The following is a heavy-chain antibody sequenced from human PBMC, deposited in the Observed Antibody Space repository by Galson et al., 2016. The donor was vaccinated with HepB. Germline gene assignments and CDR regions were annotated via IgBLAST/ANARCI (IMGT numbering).Heavy chain of an antibody. CDR2: IYGSGGST. CDR1: GFTFSNYS. CDR3: AKVGHAFWNTYFAHGYYFDY. Sequence: SLRLSCATSGFTFSNYSMSWVRQAPGKGLEWVSTIYGSGGSTFHADSVKGRFTISRDNSKQTLSLQMSSLRAEDTAVYYCAKVGHAFWNTYFAHGYYFDYWGQGNLVTVSS. V-gene: IGHV3-23*01. J-gene: IGHJ4*02. D-gene: IGHD3-3*01.